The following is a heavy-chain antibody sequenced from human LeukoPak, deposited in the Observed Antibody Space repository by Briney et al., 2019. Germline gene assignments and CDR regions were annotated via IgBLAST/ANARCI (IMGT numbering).Heavy chain of an antibody. J-gene: IGHJ5*02. CDR1: GFTFRNYA. V-gene: IGHV3-30*04. D-gene: IGHD1-26*01. Sequence: GGSLRLSCAASGFTFRNYAMHWVRQAPGKGLEWVAVISYDGSNKYYADSVKGRFTISRDNSKNTLYLQMNSLRAEDTAVYYCAKDPTWGAWGQGTLVTVSS. CDR3: AKDPTWGA. CDR2: ISYDGSNK.